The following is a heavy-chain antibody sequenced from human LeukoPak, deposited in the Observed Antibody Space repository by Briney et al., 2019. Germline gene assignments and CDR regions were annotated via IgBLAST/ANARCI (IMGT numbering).Heavy chain of an antibody. CDR1: GGSISSYY. CDR2: IYYSGST. Sequence: SETLSLTYTVSGGSISSYYWSWIRQPPGKGLEWIGYIYYSGSTNYNPSLKSRVTISVDTSKNQFSLKLSSVTAADTAVYYCARVYSRTVDYWGQGTLVTVSS. J-gene: IGHJ4*02. CDR3: ARVYSRTVDY. V-gene: IGHV4-59*01. D-gene: IGHD6-13*01.